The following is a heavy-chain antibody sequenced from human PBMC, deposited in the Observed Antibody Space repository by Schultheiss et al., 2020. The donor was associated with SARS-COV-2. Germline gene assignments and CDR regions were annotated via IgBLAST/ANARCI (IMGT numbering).Heavy chain of an antibody. D-gene: IGHD3-3*01. J-gene: IGHJ5*02. V-gene: IGHV6-1*01. CDR3: ARRSEITIFGVVISPAWFDP. CDR2: TFYRSTWNN. CDR1: GDSVSNKSAT. Sequence: SQTLSLTCAISGDSVSNKSATWNWIRQSPSRGLEWLGRTFYRSTWNNDYAVSVKSRIAINPDTSNNYFSLQLNSVTPEDTAVYYCARRSEITIFGVVISPAWFDPWGQGTLVTVSS.